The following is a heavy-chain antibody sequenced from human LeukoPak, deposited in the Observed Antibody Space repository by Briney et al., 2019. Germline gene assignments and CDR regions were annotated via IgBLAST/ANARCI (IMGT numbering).Heavy chain of an antibody. D-gene: IGHD4-17*01. CDR1: GGSIRSYY. CDR2: IYYSGST. Sequence: SETLSLTCTVSGGSIRSYYWSWIRQPPGKGLEWIAYIYYSGSTNYNPSLKSRVTISVDTSKNQFSLKLSSVTAADTAVYYCARDTDYGDYVYDAFDIWGQGTMVTVSS. J-gene: IGHJ3*02. CDR3: ARDTDYGDYVYDAFDI. V-gene: IGHV4-59*12.